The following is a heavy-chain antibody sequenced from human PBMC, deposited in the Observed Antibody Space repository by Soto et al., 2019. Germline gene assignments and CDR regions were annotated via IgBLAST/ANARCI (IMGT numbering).Heavy chain of an antibody. Sequence: GGSLRLSCAASGFTFSSCAMSWVRQAPGKGLEWVSAISGSGGSTYYADSVKGRFTISRDNSKNTLYLQMNSLRAEDTAVYYCAKDLTPTVTTLRYYYYGMDVWGQGTTVTVSS. D-gene: IGHD4-17*01. CDR2: ISGSGGST. J-gene: IGHJ6*02. CDR1: GFTFSSCA. V-gene: IGHV3-23*01. CDR3: AKDLTPTVTTLRYYYYGMDV.